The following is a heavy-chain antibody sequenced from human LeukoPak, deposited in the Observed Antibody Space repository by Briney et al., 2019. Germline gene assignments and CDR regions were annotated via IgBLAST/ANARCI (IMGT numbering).Heavy chain of an antibody. CDR2: ISSSGSTI. Sequence: GGSLRLSCAASGFTFSSYEMNWVRQAPGKGLEWVSYISSSGSTIYYADSVKGRFTISRDNSKNTLYLQMNSLRAEDTAVYYCAKEERTGSYYNSHRWFDPWGQGTLVTVSS. J-gene: IGHJ5*02. CDR3: AKEERTGSYYNSHRWFDP. CDR1: GFTFSSYE. V-gene: IGHV3-48*03. D-gene: IGHD3-10*01.